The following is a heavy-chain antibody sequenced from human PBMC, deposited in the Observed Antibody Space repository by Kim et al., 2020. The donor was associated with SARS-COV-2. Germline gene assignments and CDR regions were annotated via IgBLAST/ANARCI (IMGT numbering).Heavy chain of an antibody. CDR2: IWYDGSKI. V-gene: IGHV3-33*01. Sequence: GGSLRLSCAASGFTFSSYGMHWVCQAPGKGLEWVAVIWYDGSKIYYADSVKGRFTISRDNSKNTLYLQMNSLRAEDTAVYYCARAPTSSSPTYYYYAMDVWGQGTRVNVSS. D-gene: IGHD6-6*01. J-gene: IGHJ6*02. CDR1: GFTFSSYG. CDR3: ARAPTSSSPTYYYYAMDV.